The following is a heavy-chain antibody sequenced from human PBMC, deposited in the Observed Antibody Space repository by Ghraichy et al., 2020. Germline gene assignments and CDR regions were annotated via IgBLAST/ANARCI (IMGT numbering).Heavy chain of an antibody. CDR2: ISGSGGST. D-gene: IGHD2-15*01. CDR1: GFTFSSYA. Sequence: LLLTCAASGFTFSSYAMSWVRQAPGKGLEWVSAISGSGGSTYYADSVKGRFTISRDNSKNTLYLQMNSLRAEDTAVYYCAKGPAVVVAATSDYWGQGTLVTVSS. J-gene: IGHJ4*02. V-gene: IGHV3-23*01. CDR3: AKGPAVVVAATSDY.